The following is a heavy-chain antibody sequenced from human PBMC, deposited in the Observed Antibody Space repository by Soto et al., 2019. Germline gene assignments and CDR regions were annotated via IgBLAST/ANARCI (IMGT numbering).Heavy chain of an antibody. Sequence: GGSLRLSCAASGFTFSSYGMHWVRQAPGKGLEWVAVIWYDGSNKYYADSVKGRFTISRDNSKNTLYLQMNSLRAEDTAVYYCARGRHLNCSSTSCPYYYYYYMDVWGKGTTVTVSS. J-gene: IGHJ6*03. V-gene: IGHV3-33*01. CDR3: ARGRHLNCSSTSCPYYYYYYMDV. CDR2: IWYDGSNK. CDR1: GFTFSSYG. D-gene: IGHD2-2*01.